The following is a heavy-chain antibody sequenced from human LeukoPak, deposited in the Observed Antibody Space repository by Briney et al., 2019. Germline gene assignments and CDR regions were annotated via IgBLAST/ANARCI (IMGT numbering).Heavy chain of an antibody. CDR3: ARARDFWSGYSSYYFDY. CDR1: GGSFSGYY. CDR2: INHSGST. J-gene: IGHJ4*02. V-gene: IGHV4-34*01. Sequence: PSETLSPTCAVYGGSFSGYYWSWIRQPPGKGLEWIGEINHSGSTNYNPSLKSRVTISVDTSKKQFSLKLSSVTAADTAVYYCARARDFWSGYSSYYFDYWGQGTLVTVSS. D-gene: IGHD3-3*01.